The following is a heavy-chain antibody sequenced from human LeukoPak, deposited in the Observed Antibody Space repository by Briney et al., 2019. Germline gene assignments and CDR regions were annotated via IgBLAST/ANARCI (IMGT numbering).Heavy chain of an antibody. CDR3: ARVHYDILTSYSYFDH. Sequence: GASVKVSCKASGYTFTSYGISWVRQAPGQGLEWMGWISAYNDNTNYAQKLQGRVTMTTDTSTSTAYMELRSLRSDDTAVYYCARVHYDILTSYSYFDHWGQGTLVTGSS. CDR2: ISAYNDNT. V-gene: IGHV1-18*01. CDR1: GYTFTSYG. J-gene: IGHJ4*02. D-gene: IGHD3-9*01.